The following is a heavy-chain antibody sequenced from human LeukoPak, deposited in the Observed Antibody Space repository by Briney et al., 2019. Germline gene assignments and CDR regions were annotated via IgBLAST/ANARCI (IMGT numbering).Heavy chain of an antibody. CDR2: IYTSGST. V-gene: IGHV4-4*07. J-gene: IGHJ5*02. CDR1: GGSISSYY. CDR3: ARDNGIQLRRRGWFDP. Sequence: PSETLSLTCTVSGGSISSYYWSWIRQPAGKGLEWIGRIYTSGSTNYNPSLKSRVTMSVDTSKNQFSLKLSSVTAADTAVYYCARDNGIQLRRRGWFDPWGQGTLVTVSS. D-gene: IGHD5-18*01.